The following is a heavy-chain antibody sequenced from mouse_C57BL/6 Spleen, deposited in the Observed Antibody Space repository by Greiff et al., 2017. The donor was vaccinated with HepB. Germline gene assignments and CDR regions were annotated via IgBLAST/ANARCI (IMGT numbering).Heavy chain of an antibody. CDR1: GYTFTDYN. J-gene: IGHJ4*01. V-gene: IGHV1-22*01. Sequence: EVKLQESGPELVKPGASVKMSCKASGYTFTDYNMHWVKQSHGKSLEWIGYINPNNGGTSYNQKFKGKATLTVNKSSSTAYMELRSLTSEDSAVYYCAGDYDDYYAMDYWGQGTSVTVSS. CDR3: AGDYDDYYAMDY. CDR2: INPNNGGT. D-gene: IGHD2-4*01.